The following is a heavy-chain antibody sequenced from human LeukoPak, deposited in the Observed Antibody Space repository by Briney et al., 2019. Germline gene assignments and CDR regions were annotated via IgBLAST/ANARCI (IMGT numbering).Heavy chain of an antibody. D-gene: IGHD3-3*01. J-gene: IGHJ4*02. Sequence: GGSLRLSCAASGFTFSSYSMNWVRQAPGKGLEWVSSISSSSSYIYYADPVKGRFTISRDNAKNSLYLQMNSLRAEDTAVYCCARDGGDFDYWGQGTLVTVSS. CDR1: GFTFSSYS. V-gene: IGHV3-21*01. CDR3: ARDGGDFDY. CDR2: ISSSSSYI.